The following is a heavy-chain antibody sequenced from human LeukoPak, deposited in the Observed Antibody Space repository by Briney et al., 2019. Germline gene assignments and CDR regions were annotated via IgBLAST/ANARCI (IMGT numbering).Heavy chain of an antibody. CDR2: INPSGGST. CDR1: GYTFTSYY. Sequence: GASVKVSCKASGYTFTSYYMHWVRQAPGQGLEWMGIINPSGGSTSYAQKFQGRVTMTRDTSTSTVYMELSSLRSDDTAVYYCAREESIGSYQFLHDYWGQGTLVTVSS. CDR3: AREESIGSYQFLHDY. D-gene: IGHD1-26*01. V-gene: IGHV1-46*01. J-gene: IGHJ4*02.